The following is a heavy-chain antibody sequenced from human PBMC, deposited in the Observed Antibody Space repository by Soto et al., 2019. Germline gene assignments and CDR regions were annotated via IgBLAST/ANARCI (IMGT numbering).Heavy chain of an antibody. J-gene: IGHJ4*02. D-gene: IGHD2-21*02. CDR1: GFTFSSYG. V-gene: IGHV3-30*18. CDR2: ISYXGSNK. CDR3: AKDSDSCLVY. Sequence: PGXSPRLSCAASGFTFSSYGMHWVRQAPGKGLECGAVISYXGSNKYYADSVXXRFTISRXXSKTTLYLHMNRLRAEETAVYYCAKDSDSCLVYWGQGTLVTV.